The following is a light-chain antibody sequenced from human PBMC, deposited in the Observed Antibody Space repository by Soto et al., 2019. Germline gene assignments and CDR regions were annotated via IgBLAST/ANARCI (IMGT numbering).Light chain of an antibody. CDR1: QRVSSY. CDR2: GAS. CDR3: QQYGSSPLT. Sequence: EIVLTQSPGTLSLSPGEGATLSCRASQRVSSYLAWYQQKVGQAPRLLIYGASSRATGTPARFSGSGSGTDFPLTINRLEAEDFAVYFCQQYGSSPLTFGGGTKVEIK. J-gene: IGKJ4*01. V-gene: IGKV3-20*01.